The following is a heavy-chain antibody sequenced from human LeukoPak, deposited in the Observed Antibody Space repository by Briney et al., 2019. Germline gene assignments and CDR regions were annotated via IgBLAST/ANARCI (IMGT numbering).Heavy chain of an antibody. J-gene: IGHJ4*02. CDR3: ARDPRTVRI. Sequence: GGSLRLSCAASGFTFSSYWMSWVRQAPGKGLEWVANIKQDGSEKYYVDSVKGRFTISRDNAKNLLYLQMDSLRVEDTAIYYCARDPRTVRIWGQGTLVTVSS. CDR2: IKQDGSEK. CDR1: GFTFSSYW. V-gene: IGHV3-7*01. D-gene: IGHD1-1*01.